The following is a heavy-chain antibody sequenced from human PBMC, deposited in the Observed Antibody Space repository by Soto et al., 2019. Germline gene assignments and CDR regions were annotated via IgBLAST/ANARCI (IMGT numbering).Heavy chain of an antibody. CDR3: ARDRETIFGVVASYAFDI. Sequence: ASVKVSCKASGGTFSSYAISWVRQAPGQGLEWMGGIIPIFGTANYAQKFQGRVTITADESTSTAYMELSSLRSEDTAVYYCARDRETIFGVVASYAFDIWGQGTMVTVSS. CDR1: GGTFSSYA. D-gene: IGHD3-3*01. CDR2: IIPIFGTA. V-gene: IGHV1-69*13. J-gene: IGHJ3*02.